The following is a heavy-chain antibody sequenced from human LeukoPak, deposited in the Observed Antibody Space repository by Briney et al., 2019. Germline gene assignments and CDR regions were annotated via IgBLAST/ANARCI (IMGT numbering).Heavy chain of an antibody. J-gene: IGHJ4*02. CDR3: ARGLNSRGLI. CDR1: GGSFSGYY. Sequence: PSETLSLTCAVYGGSFSGYYWSWIRQPPGKGLEWIGEINHSGSTNYNPSLQSRVPISVDTSKTHFSLKLSSVTAADTAVYYCARGLNSRGLIWGQGTLVTVSS. D-gene: IGHD6-19*01. CDR2: INHSGST. V-gene: IGHV4-34*01.